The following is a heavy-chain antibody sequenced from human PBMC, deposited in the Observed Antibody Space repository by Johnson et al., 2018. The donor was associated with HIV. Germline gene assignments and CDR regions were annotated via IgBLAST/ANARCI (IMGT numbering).Heavy chain of an antibody. Sequence: QVQLVESGGGVVQPGRSLRLSCAASGFSFTKYAMHWVRQAPGKGLEWVAIISYDGSDKYYADSVKGRFTISRDSSKNTLYLQMNSLRAEDMAVYYCARGSPEDIVVVPAAFDIWGQGTMVTVSS. CDR1: GFSFTKYA. CDR3: ARGSPEDIVVVPAAFDI. D-gene: IGHD2-2*01. V-gene: IGHV3-30*04. J-gene: IGHJ3*02. CDR2: ISYDGSDK.